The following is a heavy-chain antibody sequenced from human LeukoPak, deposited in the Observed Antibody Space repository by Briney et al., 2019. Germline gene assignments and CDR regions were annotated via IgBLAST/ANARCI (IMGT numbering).Heavy chain of an antibody. CDR1: GFTFSSYS. V-gene: IGHV3-21*01. D-gene: IGHD5-24*01. CDR3: AVEMATIKDDAFDI. CDR2: ISSSSSYI. Sequence: GGSLRLSCAASGFTFSSYSMNWVRQAPGKGLEWVSSISSSSSYIYYADSVKGRFTISRDNAKNSLYLQMNSLRAEDTAVYYCAVEMATIKDDAFDIWGQGTMVTVSS. J-gene: IGHJ3*02.